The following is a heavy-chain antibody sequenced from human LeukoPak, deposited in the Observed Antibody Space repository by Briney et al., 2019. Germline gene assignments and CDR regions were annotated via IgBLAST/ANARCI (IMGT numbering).Heavy chain of an antibody. J-gene: IGHJ4*02. V-gene: IGHV3-23*01. Sequence: GGSLRLSCAASGFTFSSYAMSWVRQAPGKGLEWVSAISGSGVSTYYADSVKGRFTISRDNSKNTLYLQMNSLRAEDTALYYCAKDMRYSSSVDSWGQGTLVTVSS. D-gene: IGHD6-6*01. CDR2: ISGSGVST. CDR3: AKDMRYSSSVDS. CDR1: GFTFSSYA.